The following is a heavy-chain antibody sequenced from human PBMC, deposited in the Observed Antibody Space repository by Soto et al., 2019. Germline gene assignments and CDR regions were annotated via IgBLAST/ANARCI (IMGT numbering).Heavy chain of an antibody. CDR2: ISYDGTNK. J-gene: IGHJ6*02. D-gene: IGHD6-6*01. V-gene: IGHV3-30*18. Sequence: RRLSCAASGFTFSTYGIHWVRQAPGKGLEWVAVISYDGTNKYFADSVKGRFAVSRDNSKNTLYLQMNNLRAEDTAVYYCAKEFLEYYYYSGMDVWGQGTTVTVSS. CDR1: GFTFSTYG. CDR3: AKEFLEYYYYSGMDV.